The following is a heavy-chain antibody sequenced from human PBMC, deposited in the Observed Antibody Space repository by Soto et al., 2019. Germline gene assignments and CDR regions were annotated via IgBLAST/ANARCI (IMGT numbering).Heavy chain of an antibody. CDR3: AREGATVTVLDY. D-gene: IGHD4-17*01. CDR1: GGSISSGDYY. Sequence: QVQLQESGPGLVKPSQTLSLTCTVSGGSISSGDYYWTWIRQPPGKGLEWIGYIYYSGNTYYNPSLKSRVTISVDTSKTQFSLKLSSVTAADTAVYYCAREGATVTVLDYWGQGTLVTVSS. CDR2: IYYSGNT. J-gene: IGHJ4*02. V-gene: IGHV4-30-4*01.